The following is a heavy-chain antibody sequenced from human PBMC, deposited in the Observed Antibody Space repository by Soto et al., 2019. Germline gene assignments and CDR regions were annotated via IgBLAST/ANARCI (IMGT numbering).Heavy chain of an antibody. J-gene: IGHJ4*02. V-gene: IGHV4-59*01. CDR3: ARVSVLYGSGSIPAVYFDY. CDR2: IYYSGST. D-gene: IGHD3-10*01. CDR1: GGSISSYY. Sequence: SSETLSLTCTVSGGSISSYYWSWIRQPPGKGLEWIGYIYYSGSTNYNPSLKSRVTISVDTSKNQFSLKLSSVTAADTAVYYCARVSVLYGSGSIPAVYFDYWGQGTLVTVSS.